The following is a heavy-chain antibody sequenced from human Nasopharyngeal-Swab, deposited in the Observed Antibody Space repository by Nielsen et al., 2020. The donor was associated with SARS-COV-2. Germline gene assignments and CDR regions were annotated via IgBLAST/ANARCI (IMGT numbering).Heavy chain of an antibody. Sequence: SETLSLTCTVSGDSIISSRHRWGWIRQPPGKGLEWIGQILVNRYTEYHPSVRGRITVYADTSENSFSLRLSSVTAADTAVYYCARLDPFGSEDKWGQGTLVTVSS. CDR2: ILVNRYT. CDR1: GDSIISSRHR. D-gene: IGHD3-3*01. CDR3: ARLDPFGSEDK. J-gene: IGHJ4*02. V-gene: IGHV4-39*02.